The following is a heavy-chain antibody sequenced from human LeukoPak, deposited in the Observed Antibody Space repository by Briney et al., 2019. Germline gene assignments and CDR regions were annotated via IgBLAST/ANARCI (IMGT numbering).Heavy chain of an antibody. D-gene: IGHD2-21*02. CDR3: ARDLRAYCGGDCYSGLDY. Sequence: PGGSLRLSCAASGFTFSSYGMHWVRQAPGKGLEWVAVIWYDGSNKYYADSVKGRFTISRDNSKNTLYLQMYSLRAEDTAVYYCARDLRAYCGGDCYSGLDYWGQGTLVTVSS. CDR1: GFTFSSYG. CDR2: IWYDGSNK. J-gene: IGHJ4*02. V-gene: IGHV3-33*01.